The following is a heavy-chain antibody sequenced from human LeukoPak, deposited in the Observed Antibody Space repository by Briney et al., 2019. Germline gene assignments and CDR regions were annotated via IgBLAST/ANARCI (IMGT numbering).Heavy chain of an antibody. CDR3: AKSHASIWNVYDY. V-gene: IGHV3-23*01. CDR2: ITAGGDST. J-gene: IGHJ4*02. Sequence: GGSLRLSCAASGFTFSGYAMSWVRLAPGEGLEWVSAITAGGDSTYYAESVKGRFTISRDNLKNMVFLQMSTLRAEDTPIYYCAKSHASIWNVYDYWGQGTLVTVSS. D-gene: IGHD6-13*01. CDR1: GFTFSGYA.